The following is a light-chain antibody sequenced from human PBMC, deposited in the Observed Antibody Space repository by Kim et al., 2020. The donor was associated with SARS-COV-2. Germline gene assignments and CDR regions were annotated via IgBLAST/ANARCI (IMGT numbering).Light chain of an antibody. J-gene: IGLJ1*01. Sequence: GQSITISCTGTSSDVGAYDSVSWYQQYPGKAPRLIIYDVTNRPSGVSNRFSGSKSGNTASLTISGLQAEDEADYYCSSYTRSSSYVFGTGTKVTVL. CDR2: DVT. CDR3: SSYTRSSSYV. V-gene: IGLV2-14*03. CDR1: SSDVGAYDS.